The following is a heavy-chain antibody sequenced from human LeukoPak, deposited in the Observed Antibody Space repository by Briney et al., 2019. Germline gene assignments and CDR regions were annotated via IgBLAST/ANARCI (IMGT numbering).Heavy chain of an antibody. Sequence: SETLSLTCAVYGGSFSGYYWSWLRQPPGKGLEWVGEINHSGSTNYNPSLKSRVTISVDTSKNQFSLKLSSVTAADTAVYYCARAPLLRTLPFDYWGQGTLVTVSS. CDR3: ARAPLLRTLPFDY. CDR1: GGSFSGYY. J-gene: IGHJ4*02. CDR2: INHSGST. D-gene: IGHD3-22*01. V-gene: IGHV4-34*01.